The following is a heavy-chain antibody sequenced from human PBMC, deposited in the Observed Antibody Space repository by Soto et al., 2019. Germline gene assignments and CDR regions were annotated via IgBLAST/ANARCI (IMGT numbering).Heavy chain of an antibody. V-gene: IGHV3-9*01. CDR2: ISWHSGSI. D-gene: IGHD6-19*01. J-gene: IGHJ4*02. Sequence: DVQLVESGGGLVQPGGSLRLSCAASGFTFDDYSMHWVRQAPGRGLEWVSGISWHSGSIDYADSVKGRFTISRDNAKNFLYLEMNSLRPEDTALYYCARGDLEAVAGYFEYWGQGTLVTVSS. CDR1: GFTFDDYS. CDR3: ARGDLEAVAGYFEY.